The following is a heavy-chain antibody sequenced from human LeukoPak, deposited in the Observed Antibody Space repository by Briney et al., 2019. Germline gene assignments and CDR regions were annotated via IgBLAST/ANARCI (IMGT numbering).Heavy chain of an antibody. J-gene: IGHJ6*02. CDR1: GFTVSSNY. V-gene: IGHV3-53*01. CDR3: ARDRGYDPHEVYGMDV. D-gene: IGHD5-12*01. Sequence: GGSLRLSCAASGFTVSSNYMSWVRQAPGKGLEWVSVIYSGGSTYYADSVKGRFTISRDNSKNTLYLQMNSLRAEDTAVYYCARDRGYDPHEVYGMDVWGQGTTVTVSS. CDR2: IYSGGST.